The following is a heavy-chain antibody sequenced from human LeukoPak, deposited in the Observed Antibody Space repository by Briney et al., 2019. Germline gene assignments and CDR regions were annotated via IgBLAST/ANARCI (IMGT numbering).Heavy chain of an antibody. CDR1: GITLSNYG. CDR3: AKRGVVIRVILVGFHKEAYYFDS. V-gene: IGHV3-23*01. D-gene: IGHD3-22*01. Sequence: PGGSLRLSCAVSGITLSNYGMSWVHQAPGKGLEWVSGISGSGGNTYYADSVKGRLTISRDNSKNTLYLQMNSLRAEDTAVYFCAKRGVVIRVILVGFHKEAYYFDSWGQGALVTVSS. J-gene: IGHJ4*02. CDR2: ISGSGGNT.